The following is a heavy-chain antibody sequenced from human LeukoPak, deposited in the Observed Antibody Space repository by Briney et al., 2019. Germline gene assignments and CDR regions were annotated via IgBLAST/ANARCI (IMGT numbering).Heavy chain of an antibody. CDR2: ISGDGGST. D-gene: IGHD6-13*01. J-gene: IGHJ4*02. CDR1: GFTFDDYA. V-gene: IGHV3-43*02. Sequence: PGGSLRLSCAASGFTFDDYAMHWVRQAPGKGLEWVSLISGDGGSTYYADSVKGRFTISRDNSKNSLYLQMNSLRTEGTALYYCAKPWTGYSSSWYFYYFDYWGQGTLATVSS. CDR3: AKPWTGYSSSWYFYYFDY.